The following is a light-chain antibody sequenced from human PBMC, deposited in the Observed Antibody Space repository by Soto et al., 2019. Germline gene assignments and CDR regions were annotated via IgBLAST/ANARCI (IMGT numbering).Light chain of an antibody. CDR2: DAS. Sequence: IVLTHAPGTLSFSPGEIATLSFRASQSVSSSYLAWYQQKPGQAPRLLIYDASTRATGIPARFSGSGSGTEFTLTISSLQSEDFAVFYCHQYNDWPPAFGQGTKVDIK. V-gene: IGKV3-15*01. CDR1: QSVSSSY. CDR3: HQYNDWPPA. J-gene: IGKJ1*01.